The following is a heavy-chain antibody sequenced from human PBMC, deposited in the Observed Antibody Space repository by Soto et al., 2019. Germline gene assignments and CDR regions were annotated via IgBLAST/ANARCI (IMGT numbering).Heavy chain of an antibody. V-gene: IGHV3-23*01. Sequence: EVQMLESGGGLVQPGGSLRLSCTASGFTFSNYAMSWVRQAPGMGLEWVSTISDSGVNTFFGDSMKDRFTISRDNSKSTVYLQLNTVRAEDTAIYYCARAIGADFFDYWGQGTPVTVSS. D-gene: IGHD6-25*01. CDR1: GFTFSNYA. CDR2: ISDSGVNT. CDR3: ARAIGADFFDY. J-gene: IGHJ4*02.